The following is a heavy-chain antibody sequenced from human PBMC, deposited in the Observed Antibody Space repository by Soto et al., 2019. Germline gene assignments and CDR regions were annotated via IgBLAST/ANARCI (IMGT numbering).Heavy chain of an antibody. CDR2: ISAYNGNT. D-gene: IGHD5-18*01. CDR1: GYTFTSYG. J-gene: IGHJ4*02. V-gene: IGHV1-18*01. CDR3: ARDPDDTAMVTGPTPPDY. Sequence: QVPLVQSGAEVKKPGASVKVSCKASGYTFTSYGISWVRQAPGQGLERMGWISAYNGNTNYAQKLQGRVTMTTDTSTSTAYMELRSLRSDDTAVYYCARDPDDTAMVTGPTPPDYWGQGTLVTVSS.